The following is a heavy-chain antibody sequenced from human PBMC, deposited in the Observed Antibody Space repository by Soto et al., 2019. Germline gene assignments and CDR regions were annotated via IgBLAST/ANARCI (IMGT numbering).Heavy chain of an antibody. CDR1: GFAFSSYA. D-gene: IGHD3-10*01. Sequence: QVQLVESGGGVVQPGRSLRLSCAASGFAFSSYAMHWVRQAPGKGLEWVAVISYDGSNKSYADSVKGRFTISRDNSMNTLYLQMNSLRAEDTAVYYCARDLSASGDWGQGTLVTVSS. V-gene: IGHV3-30-3*01. CDR3: ARDLSASGD. J-gene: IGHJ4*02. CDR2: ISYDGSNK.